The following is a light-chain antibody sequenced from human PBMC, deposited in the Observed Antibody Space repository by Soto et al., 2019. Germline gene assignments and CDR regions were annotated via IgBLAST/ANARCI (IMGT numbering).Light chain of an antibody. CDR1: SSDVGSYNL. J-gene: IGLJ1*01. Sequence: QSVLTQPASVSGSPGQSITISCTGTSSDVGSYNLVSWYQQHPGKAPKLMIYEGSKRPSGVSNRYSGSKSGNTASLTISGLQAEDEADYYCCSYAGSTTPYVFGNGIKVAVL. CDR3: CSYAGSTTPYV. V-gene: IGLV2-23*01. CDR2: EGS.